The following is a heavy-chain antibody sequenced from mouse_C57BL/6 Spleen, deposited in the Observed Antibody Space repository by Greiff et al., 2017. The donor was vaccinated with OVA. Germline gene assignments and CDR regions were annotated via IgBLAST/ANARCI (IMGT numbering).Heavy chain of an antibody. CDR1: GYTFTSYW. CDR3: ARDGLFVGSSYFDY. D-gene: IGHD1-1*01. Sequence: QVQLQQPGAELVMPGASVKLSCKASGYTFTSYWMHWVKQRPGQGLEWIGEIDPSDSYTNYNQKFKGKSTLTVDKSSSTAYMQLSSLASEDSAVYYCARDGLFVGSSYFDYWGQGTTLTVSS. J-gene: IGHJ2*01. V-gene: IGHV1-69*01. CDR2: IDPSDSYT.